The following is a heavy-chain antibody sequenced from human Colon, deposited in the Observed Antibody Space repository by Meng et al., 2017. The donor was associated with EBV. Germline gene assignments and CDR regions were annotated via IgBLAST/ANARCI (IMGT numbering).Heavy chain of an antibody. J-gene: IGHJ4*02. Sequence: QVKLEESGPGSVKPSGTLSLTCGVSGVSISSNIRWTWVRQPPGKGLEWIGDIDDSGSTNYNPSLNSRISISLDKSKNHFSLKVNSVTAADTAVYYCARGKQDAWELLAYWGQGALVTVSS. CDR1: GVSISSNIR. CDR3: ARGKQDAWELLAY. V-gene: IGHV4-4*02. D-gene: IGHD1-26*01. CDR2: IDDSGST.